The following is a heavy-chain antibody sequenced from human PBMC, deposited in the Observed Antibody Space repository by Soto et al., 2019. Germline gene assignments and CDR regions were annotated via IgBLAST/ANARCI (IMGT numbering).Heavy chain of an antibody. CDR1: EFAFSSYW. D-gene: IGHD6-25*01. CDR3: ARDVSPGSSGLYFDAFDI. J-gene: IGHJ3*02. V-gene: IGHV3-7*05. CDR2: IRKDGSQR. Sequence: EVQLVESGGGLVQPGGSLTLSGAAPEFAFSSYWRTGFLQAPGKGLEWVANIRKDGSQRSYLDSVRGRFTISRDNSKNSLYLQMNSLRAEDTALYFCARDVSPGSSGLYFDAFDIWGQGTMVTVSS.